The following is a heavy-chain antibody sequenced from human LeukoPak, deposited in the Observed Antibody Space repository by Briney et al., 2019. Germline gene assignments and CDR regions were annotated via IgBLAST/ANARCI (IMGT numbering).Heavy chain of an antibody. CDR1: GFTFSSYS. D-gene: IGHD6-13*01. J-gene: IGHJ4*02. V-gene: IGHV3-21*01. Sequence: GGSLRLSCAASGFTFSSYSMNWVRQAPGKGLEWVSSISSSSSYIYYADSVKGRFTISRDNAKNSLYLQMNSLRAEDTAVYYCARDLSCSSWFRRGAFDYWGQGTLVTVSS. CDR3: ARDLSCSSWFRRGAFDY. CDR2: ISSSSSYI.